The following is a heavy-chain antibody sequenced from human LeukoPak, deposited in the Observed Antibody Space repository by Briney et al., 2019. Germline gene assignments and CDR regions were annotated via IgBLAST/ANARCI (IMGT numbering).Heavy chain of an antibody. CDR3: ARLTGYSSESWFDP. J-gene: IGHJ5*02. V-gene: IGHV4-59*01. CDR2: IYCSGST. Sequence: PSETLSLTCTVSGGSISSYYWSWIRQPPGKGLEWIGYIYCSGSTNYKSSLKSRVTISVDTSKNQFSLKLSSVTAADTAVYYCARLTGYSSESWFDPWGQGTLVTVSS. CDR1: GGSISSYY. D-gene: IGHD3-9*01.